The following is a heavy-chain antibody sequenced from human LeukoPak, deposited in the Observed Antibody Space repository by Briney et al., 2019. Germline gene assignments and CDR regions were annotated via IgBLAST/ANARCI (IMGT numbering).Heavy chain of an antibody. V-gene: IGHV1-24*01. CDR3: ATASGSSRQAYYYGMDV. CDR2: FDPEDGET. CDR1: GYNLTELS. D-gene: IGHD1-26*01. J-gene: IGHJ6*02. Sequence: ASVKVSCKVSGYNLTELSMHWVRQAPGKGLEWMGGFDPEDGETIYAQKFQGRVTMTEDTSTDTAYMELSSLRSEDTAVYYCATASGSSRQAYYYGMDVWGQGTTVTVSS.